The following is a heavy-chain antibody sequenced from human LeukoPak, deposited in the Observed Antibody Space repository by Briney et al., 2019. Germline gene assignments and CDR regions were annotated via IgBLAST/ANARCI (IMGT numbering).Heavy chain of an antibody. D-gene: IGHD3-3*01. V-gene: IGHV4-31*03. CDR1: GGSISSGGYY. CDR3: ARASDNYDFWSGYPPPPTFDY. CDR2: IYYSGST. Sequence: SQTLSLTCTVSGGSISSGGYYWSWIRQHPGKGLEWIGYIYYSGSTYYNPSLKSRVTISVDTSKNQFSLKLSSVTAADTAVYYCARASDNYDFWSGYPPPPTFDYWGQGTLVTVSS. J-gene: IGHJ4*02.